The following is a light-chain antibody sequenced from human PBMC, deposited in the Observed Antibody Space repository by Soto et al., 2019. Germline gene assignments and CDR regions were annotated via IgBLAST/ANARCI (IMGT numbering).Light chain of an antibody. Sequence: QSVLTQPPSVSGAPGQRVSISCTGTSSNIGAGYDVHWYQQLPGTAPKLLIYDNSNRPSGVPDRFSGSKSGTSASLAITGLQAEDEADYYCQSYNSDLSGVFGGGTQLTVL. CDR1: SSNIGAGYD. V-gene: IGLV1-40*01. J-gene: IGLJ2*01. CDR3: QSYNSDLSGV. CDR2: DNS.